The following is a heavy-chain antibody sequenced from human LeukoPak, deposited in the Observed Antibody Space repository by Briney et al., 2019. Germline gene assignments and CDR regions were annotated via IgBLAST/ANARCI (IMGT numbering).Heavy chain of an antibody. V-gene: IGHV3-21*01. D-gene: IGHD2-2*01. Sequence: GGSLRLSCAASGFTFRSYTINWVRQAPGKGLEWLSCITASGSYIYYADSVKGRFTISRDNAKNSLYLQMNSLRAEDTAVYYCARVMFGYCSSTSCLGDAFDIWGQGTMVTVSS. CDR1: GFTFRSYT. J-gene: IGHJ3*02. CDR2: ITASGSYI. CDR3: ARVMFGYCSSTSCLGDAFDI.